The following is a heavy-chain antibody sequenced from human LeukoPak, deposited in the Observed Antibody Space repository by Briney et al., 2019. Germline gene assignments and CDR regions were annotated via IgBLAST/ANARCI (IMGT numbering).Heavy chain of an antibody. D-gene: IGHD3-22*01. CDR3: TRDESSRDDSGGYHY. CDR2: VHFSGST. CDR1: GASVTSQH. Sequence: PSETLSLTYAVYGASVTSQHRAWIRQPAGRGLEWVGRVHFSGSTNYNPSLRSRVAISLDKSKNELSLTLKSVSAADTAVYYCTRDESSRDDSGGYHYWGRGVLVTVSS. V-gene: IGHV4-4*07. J-gene: IGHJ4*02.